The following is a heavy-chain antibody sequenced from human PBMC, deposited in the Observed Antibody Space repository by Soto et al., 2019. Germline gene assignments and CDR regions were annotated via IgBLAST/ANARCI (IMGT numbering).Heavy chain of an antibody. J-gene: IGHJ4*02. CDR1: GYTFIIHG. CDR3: ARDGLVVAATGDFDY. CDR2: ISAYNGNT. Sequence: ASVKVSCKASGYTFIIHGISWVRQAPGQGLEWMGWISAYNGNTNYAQKLQGRVTMTTDTSTSTAYMELRSLRSDDTAVYYCARDGLVVAATGDFDYWGQGTLVTV. D-gene: IGHD2-15*01. V-gene: IGHV1-18*01.